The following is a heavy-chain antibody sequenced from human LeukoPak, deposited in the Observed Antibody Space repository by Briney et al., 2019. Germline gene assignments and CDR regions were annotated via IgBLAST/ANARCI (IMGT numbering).Heavy chain of an antibody. D-gene: IGHD1-26*01. Sequence: GGSRRLSCAASGFSFSSYEMNWVRLAPGKGLEWGSHISSSATNIYYADSVKGRFTISRDNAKNSLYLQTNSLRAEDTAVYYCAKEGSYDALDIWGQGTMVTVSS. CDR3: AKEGSYDALDI. J-gene: IGHJ3*02. V-gene: IGHV3-48*03. CDR1: GFSFSSYE. CDR2: ISSSATNI.